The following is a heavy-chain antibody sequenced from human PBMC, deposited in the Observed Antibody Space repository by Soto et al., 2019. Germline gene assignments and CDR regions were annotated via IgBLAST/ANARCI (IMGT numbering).Heavy chain of an antibody. V-gene: IGHV3-13*01. J-gene: IGHJ6*02. CDR1: GFTFSSYD. CDR2: IGTAGDT. D-gene: IGHD5-12*01. CDR3: ARVPSVATIGYYYYGMDV. Sequence: GGSLRLSCAASGFTFSSYDMHWVRQATGKGLEWVSAIGTAGDTYYPGSVKGRFTISRENAKNSLYLQMNSLRAEDTAVYYCARVPSVATIGYYYYGMDVWGQGTTVTVSS.